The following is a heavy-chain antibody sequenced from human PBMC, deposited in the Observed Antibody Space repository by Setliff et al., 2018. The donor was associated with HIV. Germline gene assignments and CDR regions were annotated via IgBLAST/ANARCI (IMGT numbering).Heavy chain of an antibody. D-gene: IGHD3-22*01. CDR1: GGSISSDY. CDR2: IYYSGST. V-gene: IGHV4-59*01. Sequence: PSETLSLTCTVSGGSISSDYWSWIRQPPGKGLEWIGYIYYSGSTNYNPSLKSRVTISVATSKNQFSLKLNSVTTADTAVYYCAGSRASSGYYGVTGYGMGVWGQGTTVTVSS. J-gene: IGHJ6*02. CDR3: AGSRASSGYYGVTGYGMGV.